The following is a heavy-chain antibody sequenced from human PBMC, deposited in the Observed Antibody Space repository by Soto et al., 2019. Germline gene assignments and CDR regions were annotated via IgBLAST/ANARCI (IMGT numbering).Heavy chain of an antibody. CDR3: ASEGERIVTSYRYYYYGMDV. V-gene: IGHV1-69*06. D-gene: IGHD5-18*01. CDR1: GGTFSSYA. J-gene: IGHJ6*02. Sequence: QVQLVQSGAEVKKPGSSVKVSCKASGGTFSSYAISWVRQAPGQGLEWMGGIIPIFGTANYAQKFQGRVTITADKSTSTAYMELSSLRSEDTAVYYCASEGERIVTSYRYYYYGMDVWGQGNTGTVSS. CDR2: IIPIFGTA.